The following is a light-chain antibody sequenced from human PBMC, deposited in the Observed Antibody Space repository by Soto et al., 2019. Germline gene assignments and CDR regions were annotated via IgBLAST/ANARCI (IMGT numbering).Light chain of an antibody. CDR2: DVS. CDR3: CSYAGSYTFE. J-gene: IGLJ2*01. V-gene: IGLV2-11*01. CDR1: SSDVGGYNY. Sequence: QSALTQPRSVSGSPGQSVTISCTGTSSDVGGYNYVSWYQQHPGKAPKLMIYDVSKRPSGAPDRFSGSKSGNTASLTISGLQAEDEADYYCCSYAGSYTFEIGGGTKLTVL.